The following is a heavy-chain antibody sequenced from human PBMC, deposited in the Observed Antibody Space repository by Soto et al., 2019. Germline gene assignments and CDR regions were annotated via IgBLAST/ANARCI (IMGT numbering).Heavy chain of an antibody. D-gene: IGHD5-12*01. Sequence: PSETLSLTCTVSGGSISSYYWSWIRQPPGKGLEWIGYIYYSGSTNYNPSLKSRVTISVDTSKNQFSLKLSSVTAADTAVYYCARLVLVDRLLGWFDPWGQGTLVTVSS. CDR2: IYYSGST. V-gene: IGHV4-59*08. CDR1: GGSISSYY. CDR3: ARLVLVDRLLGWFDP. J-gene: IGHJ5*02.